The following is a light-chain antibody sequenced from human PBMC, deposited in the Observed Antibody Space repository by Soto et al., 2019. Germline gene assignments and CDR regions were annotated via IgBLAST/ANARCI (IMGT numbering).Light chain of an antibody. Sequence: QSVLTQPASVSGSPGQSITISCTGTSSDIDDYNYVSWYQQHPGKAPKLMIYDVSNRPSGISNRFSGSKSGNTASLTISGLQAEDEADYYCGSYTTSSNYVFGTGTKVTVL. CDR1: SSDIDDYNY. V-gene: IGLV2-14*01. J-gene: IGLJ1*01. CDR3: GSYTTSSNYV. CDR2: DVS.